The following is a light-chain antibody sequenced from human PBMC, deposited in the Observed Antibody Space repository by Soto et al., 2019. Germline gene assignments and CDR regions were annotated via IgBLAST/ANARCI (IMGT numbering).Light chain of an antibody. J-gene: IGLJ1*01. Sequence: QSVRTEPRSTAGSPGQSITISYTGTSSDVGGYNYVSWYQQHPGKAPKLIISEVSKRPSGVPDRFSGSKSGNTASLTVSGLQAEDEADYYCTSHAGSNNSVFGTGTKVTVL. CDR3: TSHAGSNNSV. V-gene: IGLV2-8*01. CDR2: EVS. CDR1: SSDVGGYNY.